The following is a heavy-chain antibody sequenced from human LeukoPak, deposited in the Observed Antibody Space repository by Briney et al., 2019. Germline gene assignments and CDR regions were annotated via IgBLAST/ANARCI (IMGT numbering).Heavy chain of an antibody. V-gene: IGHV3-23*01. J-gene: IGHJ4*02. D-gene: IGHD3-22*01. CDR1: GFTFSSYA. Sequence: PGGSLRLSCAASGFTFSSYAMSWVRQAPGKGLEWVSAISGSGGSTYYADSVKGRFTISRDNSKNTLYLQMNSLRAEDTAVYYCAKDGQRAIYDSSGSYWGEYYFDYWGQGTLVTVSS. CDR3: AKDGQRAIYDSSGSYWGEYYFDY. CDR2: ISGSGGST.